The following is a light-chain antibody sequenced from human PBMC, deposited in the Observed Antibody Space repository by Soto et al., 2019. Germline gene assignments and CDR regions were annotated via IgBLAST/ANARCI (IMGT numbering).Light chain of an antibody. Sequence: QSVLTQPASVSGSPGQSITISCTGTNSDVGVYNYVSWYQQHPGKAPKLVIYEVSNRPSGVSNRFSGSKSGNTASLTISGLQAEDEADYYCSSYTSSSTPLYVFGTGTKVTLL. J-gene: IGLJ1*01. V-gene: IGLV2-14*01. CDR2: EVS. CDR1: NSDVGVYNY. CDR3: SSYTSSSTPLYV.